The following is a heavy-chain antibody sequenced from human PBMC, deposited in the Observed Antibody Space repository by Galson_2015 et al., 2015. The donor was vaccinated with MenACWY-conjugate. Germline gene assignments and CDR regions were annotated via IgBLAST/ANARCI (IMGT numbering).Heavy chain of an antibody. CDR2: INTDGSER. Sequence: SLRLSCAASGFTFRDYWMHWVRQDPGKGLLSVSRINTDGSERHYADFAKGRFTISRDNDRDTLYLQMNSLEVEDTAVYFCVRGTVDYPGSDYWGQGTRVTVSS. CDR1: GFTFRDYW. V-gene: IGHV3-74*01. J-gene: IGHJ4*02. CDR3: VRGTVDYPGSDY. D-gene: IGHD3/OR15-3a*01.